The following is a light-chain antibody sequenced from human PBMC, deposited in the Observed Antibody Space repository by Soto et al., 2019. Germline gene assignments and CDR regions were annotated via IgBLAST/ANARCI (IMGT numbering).Light chain of an antibody. V-gene: IGKV3-20*01. CDR3: QQYGSSGT. J-gene: IGKJ1*01. Sequence: EIVLTQPPGTLSLSPGERAALSCRASQSVSSKFLAWYQQKPGQAPRLLIYGASNRATGIPDRFSGSGSGTDFTLTISRLEPEDFAVYYCQQYGSSGTFGQGTKVDIK. CDR2: GAS. CDR1: QSVSSKF.